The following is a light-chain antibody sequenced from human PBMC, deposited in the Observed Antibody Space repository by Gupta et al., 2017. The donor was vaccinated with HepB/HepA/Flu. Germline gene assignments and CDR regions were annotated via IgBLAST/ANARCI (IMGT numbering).Light chain of an antibody. CDR2: DVS. Sequence: VTISCTGTSSDVGGYNYVSWYQQHPGKAPKLMIYDVSKRPSGVPDRFSGSKSGNTASLTISGLQAEDEADYYCCSYAGSDTLAVFGGGTKLTVL. V-gene: IGLV2-11*01. CDR1: SSDVGGYNY. J-gene: IGLJ2*01. CDR3: CSYAGSDTLAV.